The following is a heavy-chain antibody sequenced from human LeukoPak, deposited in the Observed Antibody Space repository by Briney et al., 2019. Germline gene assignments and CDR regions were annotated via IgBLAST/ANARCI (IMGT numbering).Heavy chain of an antibody. CDR1: GYTFTSYY. CDR3: ARLTIGDYGDRESGFDY. J-gene: IGHJ4*02. Sequence: EASVKVSCKASGYTFTSYYMHWVRQAPGQGLEWMGIINPSGGSTSYAQKFQGRVTITADESTSTSYMDLSRLRSEETAVYYCARLTIGDYGDRESGFDYWGQGTLVTVSS. D-gene: IGHD4-17*01. V-gene: IGHV1-46*01. CDR2: INPSGGST.